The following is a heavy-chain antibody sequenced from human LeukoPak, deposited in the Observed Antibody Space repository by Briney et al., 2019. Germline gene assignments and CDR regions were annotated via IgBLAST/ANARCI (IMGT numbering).Heavy chain of an antibody. J-gene: IGHJ4*02. CDR3: SRGLAASGNGNY. CDR2: ISYDGSNS. V-gene: IGHV3-30*04. Sequence: GGSLRLSCAASGFTFSSYAMHWVRQAPGKGLEWLAFISYDGSNSYYADSVKGRFTISRDNSKNTLYLQMKSLRGEDTGVYYCSRGLAASGNGNYWGQGTLVTVSS. CDR1: GFTFSSYA. D-gene: IGHD2-15*01.